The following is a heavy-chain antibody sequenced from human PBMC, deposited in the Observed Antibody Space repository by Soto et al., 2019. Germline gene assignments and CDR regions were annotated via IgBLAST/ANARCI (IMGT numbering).Heavy chain of an antibody. D-gene: IGHD3-9*01. J-gene: IGHJ6*02. CDR3: AREIQTPAGRFHWFYGLDV. CDR1: GFTFSSYD. Sequence: EVQLVESGGDLVQPGGSLRLSCAASGFTFSSYDMHWVRQTTGKGLEWVSAIGTGGDTYYSDSVKGRFTISRENSKNSLYLQMNSLRAGDTAVYYCAREIQTPAGRFHWFYGLDVWGQGITVAVSS. CDR2: IGTGGDT. V-gene: IGHV3-13*04.